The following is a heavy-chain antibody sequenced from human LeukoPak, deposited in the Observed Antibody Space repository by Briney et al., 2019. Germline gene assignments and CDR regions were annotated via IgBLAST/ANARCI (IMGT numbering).Heavy chain of an antibody. J-gene: IGHJ6*03. V-gene: IGHV3-48*01. CDR3: ARVSRYDFWSGYYSYYYYYMDV. CDR1: GFTFSSYS. CDR2: ISSSSSTI. Sequence: PGGSPRLSCAASGFTFSSYSMNWVRQAPGKGLEWVSYISSSSSTIYYADSVKGRFTISRDNAKNSLYLQMNSLRAEDTAVYYCARVSRYDFWSGYYSYYYYYMDVWGKGTTVTVSS. D-gene: IGHD3-3*01.